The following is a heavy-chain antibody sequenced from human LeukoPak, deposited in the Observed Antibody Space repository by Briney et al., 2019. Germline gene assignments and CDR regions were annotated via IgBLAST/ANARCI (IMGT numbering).Heavy chain of an antibody. D-gene: IGHD3-22*01. J-gene: IGHJ6*02. CDR1: GFTFSSYS. CDR2: ISSSSSTI. CDR3: ASQWGYYDSSGYTWYYYYGMDV. Sequence: GGSLRLSCAASGFTFSSYSMNWVRQAPGKGLEWVSYISSSSSTIYYADSVKGRFTISRDNAKNSLYLQMNSLRAEDTAVYYCASQWGYYDSSGYTWYYYYGMDVWGQGTTVTVSS. V-gene: IGHV3-48*01.